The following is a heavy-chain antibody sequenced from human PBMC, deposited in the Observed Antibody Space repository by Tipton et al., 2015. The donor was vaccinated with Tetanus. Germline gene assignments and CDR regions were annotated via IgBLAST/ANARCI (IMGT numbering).Heavy chain of an antibody. J-gene: IGHJ4*02. CDR2: IYYSGST. Sequence: TLSLTCTVSGGSVSSGSYYWSWIRQPPGKGLEWIGYIYYSGSTNYNPSLKSRVTISVDTSKNQFSLRLSSVTAADTTVYYCASSAYKAGFDYWGQGTLVTVSS. CDR3: ASSAYKAGFDY. V-gene: IGHV4-61*01. CDR1: GGSVSSGSYY. D-gene: IGHD5-24*01.